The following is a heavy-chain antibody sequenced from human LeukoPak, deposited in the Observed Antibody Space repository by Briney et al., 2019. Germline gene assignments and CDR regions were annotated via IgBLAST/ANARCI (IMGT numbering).Heavy chain of an antibody. CDR3: AKAATGWYYFDY. V-gene: IGHV3-23*01. CDR1: GFTFSSYA. Sequence: GGSLRLSCAASGFTFSSYAMSWVRQAPGKGLEWVSGISGCGVSTYYADSVKGRFTISRDNSKNTLYLQMNSLRAEDTAVYYCAKAATGWYYFDYWGQGTLLTVSS. J-gene: IGHJ4*02. CDR2: ISGCGVST. D-gene: IGHD6-19*01.